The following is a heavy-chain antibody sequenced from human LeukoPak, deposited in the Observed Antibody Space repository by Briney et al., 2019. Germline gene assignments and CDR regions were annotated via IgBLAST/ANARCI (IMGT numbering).Heavy chain of an antibody. CDR1: GYTFTDCY. D-gene: IGHD3-22*01. Sequence: ASVKVSCQASGYTFTDCYMHWVRQAPGQGLEWMGWINPNSGGTNYAQKFQGRVTMTRDTSISTAYMELSRLRSDDTAVYYCARVYLGVYYYGSSGYSHLDYWGQGTLVTVSS. CDR3: ARVYLGVYYYGSSGYSHLDY. V-gene: IGHV1-2*02. J-gene: IGHJ4*02. CDR2: INPNSGGT.